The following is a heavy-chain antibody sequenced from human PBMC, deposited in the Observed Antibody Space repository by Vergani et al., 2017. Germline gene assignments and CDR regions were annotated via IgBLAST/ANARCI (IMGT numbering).Heavy chain of an antibody. V-gene: IGHV3-49*04. D-gene: IGHD2-8*01. CDR3: ARDTVRAFDI. J-gene: IGHJ3*02. CDR1: GFTFGDYA. Sequence: EVQLVESGGGLVQPGRSLRLSCTASGFTFGDYAMSWVRQAPGKGLEWVGFIRSKAYGGTTEYAASVKGRFTISRDDSKSIAYLQMNSLKTEDTAVYYCARDTVRAFDIWGQGTMVTVSS. CDR2: IRSKAYGGTT.